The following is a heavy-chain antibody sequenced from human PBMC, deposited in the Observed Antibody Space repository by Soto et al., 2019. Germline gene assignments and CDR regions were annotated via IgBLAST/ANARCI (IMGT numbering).Heavy chain of an antibody. J-gene: IGHJ6*02. CDR2: IYHSGTF. CDR3: VRSVPAATWQYSGMDV. V-gene: IGHV4-4*02. Sequence: QVRLQESGPGLVEPSGTLSLTCAVSGDSVRSSSCWSWVRQAPGKGLEWIGEIYHSGTFNYNPSLASRVSVSVDKSMNHLSLNLKSVTAADTAVYYCVRSVPAATWQYSGMDVWCQGTTVTVSS. CDR1: GDSVRSSSC. D-gene: IGHD2-2*01.